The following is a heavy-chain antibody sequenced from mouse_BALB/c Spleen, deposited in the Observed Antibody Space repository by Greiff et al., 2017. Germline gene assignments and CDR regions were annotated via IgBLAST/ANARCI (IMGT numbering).Heavy chain of an antibody. V-gene: IGHV1-20*02. CDR3: ARGLRRDYAMDD. D-gene: IGHD2-4*01. J-gene: IGHJ4*01. CDR1: GYSFTGYF. Sequence: VQLQQSGPELVKPGASVKISCKASGYSFTGYFMNWVMQSHGKSLEWIGRINPYNGDTFYNQKFKGKATLTVDKSSSTAHMELRSLASEDSAVYYCARGLRRDYAMDDWGQGTSVTVSS. CDR2: INPYNGDT.